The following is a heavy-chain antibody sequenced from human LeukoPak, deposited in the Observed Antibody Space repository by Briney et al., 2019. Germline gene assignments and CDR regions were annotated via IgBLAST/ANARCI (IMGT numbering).Heavy chain of an antibody. V-gene: IGHV3-11*03. J-gene: IGHJ4*02. D-gene: IGHD6-13*01. Sequence: GGSLRLSCVVSGTPFSDYYMNWIRLAPGKGLEWISYISSSSSYTDYADSVKGRFTISRDNAKSALYLQMNSLRLEDTAVYYCAAGTAADFWGQGTLVTVSS. CDR3: AAGTAADF. CDR2: ISSSSSYT. CDR1: GTPFSDYY.